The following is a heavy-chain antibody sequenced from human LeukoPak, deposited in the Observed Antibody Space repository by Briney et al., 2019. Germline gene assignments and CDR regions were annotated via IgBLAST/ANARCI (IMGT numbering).Heavy chain of an antibody. CDR1: GFTFSSYW. CDR3: ARDASGYALYFDY. V-gene: IGHV3-7*01. J-gene: IGHJ4*02. D-gene: IGHD5-12*01. Sequence: PGGSLRLSCAASGFTFSSYWMSWVRQAPGKGLEWVANIKKDGSEKYQVDSVKGRFTISRDNAKNSLYLQMNSLRAEDTAVYYCARDASGYALYFDYGGQGTLVTVSS. CDR2: IKKDGSEK.